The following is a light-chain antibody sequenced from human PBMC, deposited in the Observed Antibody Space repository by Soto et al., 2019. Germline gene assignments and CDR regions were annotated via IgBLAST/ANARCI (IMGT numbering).Light chain of an antibody. CDR3: QQRRSWPIS. CDR2: DAS. J-gene: IGKJ5*01. V-gene: IGKV3-11*01. Sequence: EIVLTKSADTLSLSPGERATLSCRASQRGDTYLAWYQQKPGQAPRLLLYDASNRATGIPARFRGSGPETDFPLTISSLEPEDFGVYYCQQRRSWPISFGQGTRLEIK. CDR1: QRGDTY.